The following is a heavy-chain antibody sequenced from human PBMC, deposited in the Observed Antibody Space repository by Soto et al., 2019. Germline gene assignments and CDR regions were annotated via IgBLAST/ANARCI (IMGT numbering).Heavy chain of an antibody. CDR1: GFTFSSYA. CDR2: ISGSGGST. D-gene: IGHD2-2*02. J-gene: IGHJ6*01. Sequence: GGSLRLSCAASGFTFSSYAMSWVRQAPGKGLEWVSAISGSGGSTYYADSVKGRFTISRDNSKNTLYLQMNSLRAEDTAVYYCAKPWGYCSSTSCYTDDYYYYGMDVWG. V-gene: IGHV3-23*01. CDR3: AKPWGYCSSTSCYTDDYYYYGMDV.